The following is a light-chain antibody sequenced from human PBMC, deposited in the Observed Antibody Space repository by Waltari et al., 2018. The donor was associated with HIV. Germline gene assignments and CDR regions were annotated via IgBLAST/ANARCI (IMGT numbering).Light chain of an antibody. V-gene: IGKV3-15*01. CDR1: RHISTN. CDR3: QKFDLWPPWT. Sequence: VVTQSPATLSVSPGESAPLSCRASRHISTNLAWYQQLPGQAPRLLIYNASTRASGIPARFSGFGSGTDFTLTISSLQSDDSAIYYCQKFDLWPPWTFGQGTKVEI. J-gene: IGKJ1*01. CDR2: NAS.